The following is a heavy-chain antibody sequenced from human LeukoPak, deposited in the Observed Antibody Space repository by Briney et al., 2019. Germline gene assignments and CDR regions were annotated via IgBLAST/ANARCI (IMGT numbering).Heavy chain of an antibody. V-gene: IGHV1-69*06. Sequence: ASVKVSCKASGGTFSSYAISWVRQAPGQGLGWMGGIIPIFGTANYAQKFQGRVTITADKSTSTAYMELSSLRSEDTAVYYCARADLDVVVPAAEYYFDYWGQGTLVTVSS. D-gene: IGHD2-2*01. J-gene: IGHJ4*02. CDR3: ARADLDVVVPAAEYYFDY. CDR2: IIPIFGTA. CDR1: GGTFSSYA.